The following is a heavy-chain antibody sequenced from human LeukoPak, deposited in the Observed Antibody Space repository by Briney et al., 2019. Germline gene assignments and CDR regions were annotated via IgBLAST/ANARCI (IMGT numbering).Heavy chain of an antibody. Sequence: ASVKVSCKASGYTFTSYYMHWVRQAPGQGLEWMGIINPSGGSTSYAQKFQGRVTMTRDTSTSTVYMELSSLRSEDTAVYYCARDNYYGSGSYYKGFAYWGQGTLVTVSS. J-gene: IGHJ4*02. CDR1: GYTFTSYY. V-gene: IGHV1-46*01. CDR3: ARDNYYGSGSYYKGFAY. CDR2: INPSGGST. D-gene: IGHD3-10*01.